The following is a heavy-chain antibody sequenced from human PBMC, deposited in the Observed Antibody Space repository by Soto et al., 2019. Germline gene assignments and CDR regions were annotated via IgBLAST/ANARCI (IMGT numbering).Heavy chain of an antibody. D-gene: IGHD6-19*01. V-gene: IGHV1-2*02. CDR3: ASAAVTGTAGLDF. CDR1: GYTFSGFY. Sequence: ASVKVSCKASGYTFSGFYMHWVRQAPGQGLEWMGWINPNSGGTKSAEKFQGRVTMTRDASISTAYMELSRLTSDDTAVYYCASAAVTGTAGLDFWGQGTQVTVSS. CDR2: INPNSGGT. J-gene: IGHJ4*02.